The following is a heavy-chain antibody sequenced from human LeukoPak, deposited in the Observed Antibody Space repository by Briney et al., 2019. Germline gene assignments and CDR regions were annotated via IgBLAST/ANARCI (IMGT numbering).Heavy chain of an antibody. CDR1: GFTFEEYA. CDR3: ARAFSHYYDSSGSNY. CDR2: IRSKAYGGTT. Sequence: GRSLRLSCTASGFTFEEYAMSSVPQAPGKGLEWVGLIRSKAYGGTTGYDASVKGRFTISRDASKSIAYLQMNSLKAEDTAVYYCARAFSHYYDSSGSNYWGQGTLVTVSS. D-gene: IGHD3-22*01. J-gene: IGHJ4*02. V-gene: IGHV3-49*04.